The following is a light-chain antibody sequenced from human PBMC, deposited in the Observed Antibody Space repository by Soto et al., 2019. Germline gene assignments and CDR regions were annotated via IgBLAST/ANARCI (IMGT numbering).Light chain of an antibody. Sequence: QSVLTQPPSASGTPGQRVTISCSGSVSNIGSNFVYWYQQLPGTAPKLLIYNNNQRPSGVPDRFSGSKSGTSASLAISGLRSEDEADYFCAAWDDGLSVIFGGGTKLTVL. CDR1: VSNIGSNF. J-gene: IGLJ2*01. CDR3: AAWDDGLSVI. CDR2: NNN. V-gene: IGLV1-47*02.